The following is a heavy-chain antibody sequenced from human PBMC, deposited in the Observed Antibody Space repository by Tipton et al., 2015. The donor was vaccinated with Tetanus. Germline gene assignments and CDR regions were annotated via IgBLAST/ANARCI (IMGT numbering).Heavy chain of an antibody. V-gene: IGHV4-39*01. D-gene: IGHD2-21*01. J-gene: IGHJ3*01. CDR3: ARRSHIGAPV. Sequence: TLSLTCTVSGGSISSYYWAWIRQPPGKGLEWVGSIYYGGSTYFNPSLRSRGTISIDTSRNQFSLQLSSVTAADMALYFCARRSHIGAPVWGQGTLVTVAS. CDR2: IYYGGST. CDR1: GGSISSYY.